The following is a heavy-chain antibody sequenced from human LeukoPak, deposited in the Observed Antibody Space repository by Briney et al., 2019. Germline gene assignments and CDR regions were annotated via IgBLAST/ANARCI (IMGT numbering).Heavy chain of an antibody. CDR3: ARLHRRYCSSTSCYRNAFDI. CDR2: INHSGST. V-gene: IGHV4-34*01. CDR1: GGSFSGYY. J-gene: IGHJ3*02. Sequence: SETLSLTCAVYGGSFSGYYWSWIRQPPGKGLEWIGEINHSGSTNYNPSLKSRVTISVDTSKNQFSLKLSSVTAAETAVYYCARLHRRYCSSTSCYRNAFDIWGQGTMVTVSS. D-gene: IGHD2-2*02.